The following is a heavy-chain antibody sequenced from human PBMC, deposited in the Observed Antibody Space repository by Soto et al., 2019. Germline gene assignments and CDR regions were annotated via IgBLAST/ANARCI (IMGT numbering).Heavy chain of an antibody. Sequence: EVQLLQSGGGLVQPGGSLRLSCVGSGFTFGNYGTAWVRQAPGKGLEWVSIMTADGGTTNYADSVKGRFTISRDQSKNTLGMQMNSLRAEDTAVYYCAETLGDCSSGSCHGAYAMDVWGQGGTVTVSS. CDR2: MTADGGTT. V-gene: IGHV3-23*01. CDR1: GFTFGNYG. CDR3: AETLGDCSSGSCHGAYAMDV. D-gene: IGHD2-15*01. J-gene: IGHJ6*02.